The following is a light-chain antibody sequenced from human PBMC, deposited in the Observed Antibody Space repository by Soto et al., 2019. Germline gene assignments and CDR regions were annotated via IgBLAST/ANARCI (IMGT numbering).Light chain of an antibody. CDR3: QQYETYSPWT. CDR1: QGIRND. V-gene: IGKV1-17*01. Sequence: IQMTQSPSSLSASVVDRVAMTCRASQGIRNDLGWYQQKPGKAPKLLIYAASSLKSGVPSRFSGSGSETEFTLTISSLQPDDFATYYCQQYETYSPWTFGQGTKVDIK. CDR2: AAS. J-gene: IGKJ1*01.